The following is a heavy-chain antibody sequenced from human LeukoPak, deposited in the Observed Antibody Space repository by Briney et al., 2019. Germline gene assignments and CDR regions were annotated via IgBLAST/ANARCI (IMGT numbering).Heavy chain of an antibody. Sequence: GGCLRLSCAAYGFTFSSYGMQWVRQAPGKGLEWVAVILYDGSNKYYADSVKGRFTISKDNSKNTLYLQMNSLRAEDTAVYYCAKGPNYYDSSGYYSQPEGWLDYWGQGTLVTVSS. CDR1: GFTFSSYG. J-gene: IGHJ4*02. CDR2: ILYDGSNK. V-gene: IGHV3-30*18. D-gene: IGHD3-22*01. CDR3: AKGPNYYDSSGYYSQPEGWLDY.